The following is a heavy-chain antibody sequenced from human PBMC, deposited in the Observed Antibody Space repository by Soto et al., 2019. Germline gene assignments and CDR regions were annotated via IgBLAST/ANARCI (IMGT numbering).Heavy chain of an antibody. D-gene: IGHD3-3*01. CDR1: GGSISSYY. CDR2: IYYSGST. CDR3: AGGAVIFGVVSYYFDY. J-gene: IGHJ4*02. V-gene: IGHV4-59*01. Sequence: SETLSLTCTVSGGSISSYYWSWIRQPPGKGLEWIGYIYYSGSTNYNPSLKSRVTISVDTSKNQFSLKLSSVTAADTAVYYCAGGAVIFGVVSYYFDYWGQGTLVTVSS.